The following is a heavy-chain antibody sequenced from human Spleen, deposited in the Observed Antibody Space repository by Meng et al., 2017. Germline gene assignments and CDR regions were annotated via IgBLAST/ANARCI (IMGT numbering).Heavy chain of an antibody. J-gene: IGHJ4*02. CDR3: ARGPTTMAHDFDY. CDR1: GGSFSDYY. Sequence: QVQLKRLGAGLLKPSETLSPTCVVSGGSFSDYYWSWIRQPPGKGLEWIGEINHSGSTNYNPSLESRATISVDTSQNNLSLKLSSVTAADSAVYYCARGPTTMAHDFDYWGQGTLVTVSS. V-gene: IGHV4-34*01. D-gene: IGHD4-11*01. CDR2: INHSGST.